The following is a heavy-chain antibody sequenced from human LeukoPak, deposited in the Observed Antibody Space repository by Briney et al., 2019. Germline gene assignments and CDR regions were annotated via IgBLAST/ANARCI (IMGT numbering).Heavy chain of an antibody. CDR1: XXXXXSVG. Sequence: GGSXRXXXXXSXXXXXSVGXHWVRQAPGKGLDWVAYIRNDASKTYYADSVKGRFSISRDNSKNTVYLQMNNLLPEDTAVYYCAKRAGSARSAGAWGQGTLVTVSS. D-gene: IGHD3-10*01. CDR3: AKRAGSARSAGA. V-gene: IGHV3-30*02. CDR2: IRNDASKT. J-gene: IGHJ5*02.